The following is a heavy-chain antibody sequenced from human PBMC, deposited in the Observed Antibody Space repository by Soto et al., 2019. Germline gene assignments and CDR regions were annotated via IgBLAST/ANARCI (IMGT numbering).Heavy chain of an antibody. CDR2: IYYSGSI. CDR3: ARDLRFRGFYGMDV. J-gene: IGHJ6*02. V-gene: IGHV4-31*03. CDR1: GGSISSGGYY. D-gene: IGHD3-10*01. Sequence: QVQLQESGPGLVKPSQTLSLTCTVSGGSISSGGYYWSWIRQHPGKGLEWIGYIYYSGSIYYNPYLKSRVTISVDTSKNQFSLKQSSVTAADTAVYYCARDLRFRGFYGMDVWGQGTTVTVSS.